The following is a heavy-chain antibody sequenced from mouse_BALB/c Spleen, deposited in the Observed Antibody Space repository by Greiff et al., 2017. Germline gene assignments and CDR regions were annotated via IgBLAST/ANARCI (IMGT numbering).Heavy chain of an antibody. Sequence: EVKLVESGGGLVKPGGSLKLSCAASGFTFSDYYMYWVRQTPEKRLEWVATISDGGSYTYYPDTVTGRFTISRDNAKNTLYLEMSSLRSEDTAMYYCAREGWSPGAYWGQGTRVTVSA. J-gene: IGHJ3*01. D-gene: IGHD2-3*01. V-gene: IGHV5-4*02. CDR3: AREGWSPGAY. CDR1: GFTFSDYY. CDR2: ISDGGSYT.